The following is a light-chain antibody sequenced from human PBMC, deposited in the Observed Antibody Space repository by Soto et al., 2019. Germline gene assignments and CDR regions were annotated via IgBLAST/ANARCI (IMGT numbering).Light chain of an antibody. CDR3: LQYYSSPRT. V-gene: IGKV4-1*01. J-gene: IGKJ2*01. CDR1: QSVLYSSNNKSY. Sequence: DIVMTQSPDSLAVSLGERATINCKSSQSVLYSSNNKSYLAWYQQKPGQPPKLLIHWASTRESGVPDRFSGSGSGADFTLTISNLQAEDVAVYYCLQYYSSPRTFGQGTKLEIK. CDR2: WAS.